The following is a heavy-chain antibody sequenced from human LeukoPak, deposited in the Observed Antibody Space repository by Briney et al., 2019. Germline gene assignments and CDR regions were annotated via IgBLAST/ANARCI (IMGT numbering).Heavy chain of an antibody. CDR1: GYTFTGYY. J-gene: IGHJ4*02. Sequence: ASVKVSRKASGYTFTGYYMHWVRQAPGQGLEWMGWINPDSGGTNYAQKFQGRVTRTRDTSISTAYMELSRLRSDDTAVYYCARDMNFDYWGQGTLVTVSS. CDR3: ARDMNFDY. V-gene: IGHV1-2*02. CDR2: INPDSGGT.